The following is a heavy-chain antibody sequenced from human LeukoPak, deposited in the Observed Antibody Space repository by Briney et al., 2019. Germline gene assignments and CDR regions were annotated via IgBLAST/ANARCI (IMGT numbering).Heavy chain of an antibody. D-gene: IGHD1-14*01. V-gene: IGHV3-74*01. CDR2: IKRDGSSP. CDR1: GFTFSSYW. CDR3: AALDNGRDY. Sequence: GGSLRLSCAASGFTFSSYWMHWIRDAPGRGLVWVSRIKRDGSSPAYADSVKGRFTISRDNAKNTLYLQMNSLRAEDTAVYYCAALDNGRDYWGQGTLATVSS. J-gene: IGHJ4*02.